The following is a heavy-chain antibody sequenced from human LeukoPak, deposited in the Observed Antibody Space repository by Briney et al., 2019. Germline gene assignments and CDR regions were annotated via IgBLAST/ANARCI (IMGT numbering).Heavy chain of an antibody. CDR1: GFTFSSYA. D-gene: IGHD4-17*01. CDR3: AKDLYGDYVGDY. Sequence: GGSLRLSCAASGFTFSSYAMRWVRQAPGKGLEGVSTISASDGSTFYADSVKGRFTISRDNSKTTLYPQMNSLRAEDAAVYFCAKDLYGDYVGDYWGQGTLVTVSS. V-gene: IGHV3-23*01. CDR2: ISASDGST. J-gene: IGHJ4*02.